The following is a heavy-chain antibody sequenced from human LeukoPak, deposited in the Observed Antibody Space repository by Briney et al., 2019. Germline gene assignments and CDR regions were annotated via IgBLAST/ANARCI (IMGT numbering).Heavy chain of an antibody. Sequence: ASVKVSCKASGYTFTSYGISWVRQAPGQGLEWMGWISAYNGNTNYAQKLQGRVTMTTDTSTSTAYMELRSVRSDDTAVYYCARWDSSSWYPYFDYWGQGTLVTVSS. CDR1: GYTFTSYG. D-gene: IGHD6-13*01. CDR2: ISAYNGNT. CDR3: ARWDSSSWYPYFDY. J-gene: IGHJ4*02. V-gene: IGHV1-18*01.